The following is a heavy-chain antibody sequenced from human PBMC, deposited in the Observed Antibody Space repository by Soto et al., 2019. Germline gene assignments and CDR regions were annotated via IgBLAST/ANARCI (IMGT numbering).Heavy chain of an antibody. D-gene: IGHD2-2*01. J-gene: IGHJ5*02. CDR2: INSDGSST. CDR3: ARETGGYCSSTSCFFGQNWFDP. V-gene: IGHV3-74*01. Sequence: GGSLRLSCAAYGFTFSSYWMHWVRQAPGKGLVWVSRINSDGSSTSYADSVKGRFTISRDNAKNTLYLQMNSLRAEDTAVYYCARETGGYCSSTSCFFGQNWFDPWGQGTLVTVSS. CDR1: GFTFSSYW.